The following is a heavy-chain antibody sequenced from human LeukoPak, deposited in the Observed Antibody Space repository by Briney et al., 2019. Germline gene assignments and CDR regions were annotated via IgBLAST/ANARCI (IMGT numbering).Heavy chain of an antibody. D-gene: IGHD3-10*01. CDR2: IYCSGST. CDR1: GGSISSSSYY. V-gene: IGHV4-39*07. J-gene: IGHJ4*02. Sequence: SETLSLTCTVSGGSISSSSYYWGWIRQPPGKGLEWIGSIYCSGSTYYNPSLKSRVTISVDTSKNQFSLKLSSVTAADTAVYYCARNTLQYYYGSGSYYSFDYWGQGTLVTVSS. CDR3: ARNTLQYYYGSGSYYSFDY.